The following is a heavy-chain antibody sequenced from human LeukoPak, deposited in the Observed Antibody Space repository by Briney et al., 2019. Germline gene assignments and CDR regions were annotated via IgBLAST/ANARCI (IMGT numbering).Heavy chain of an antibody. V-gene: IGHV4-4*07. CDR3: ARAGGSYWRNWFDP. CDR2: IYTSGST. D-gene: IGHD1-26*01. Sequence: SETLSLTCTASGGSISSYYWSWIRQPAGKGLEWIGRIYTSGSTNYNPSLKSRVTMSVDTSKNQFSLKLSSVTAADTAVYYCARAGGSYWRNWFDPWGQGTLVTVSS. CDR1: GGSISSYY. J-gene: IGHJ5*02.